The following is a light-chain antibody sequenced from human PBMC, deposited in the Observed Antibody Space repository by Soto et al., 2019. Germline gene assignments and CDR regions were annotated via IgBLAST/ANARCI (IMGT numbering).Light chain of an antibody. Sequence: QSVLTQPPSASGTPGQRVTISCSGSSSNIGSNTVNWSQQLPGTAPKLLVYRNNQRPSGVPDRFSDSKSGTSAFLAISGLRSEDEADYYCAAWDDRLSAYVFGTGTKVTVL. CDR1: SSNIGSNT. V-gene: IGLV1-47*01. CDR2: RNN. J-gene: IGLJ1*01. CDR3: AAWDDRLSAYV.